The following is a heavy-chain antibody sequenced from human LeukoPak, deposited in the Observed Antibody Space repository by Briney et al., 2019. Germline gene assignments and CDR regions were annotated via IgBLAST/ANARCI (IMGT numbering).Heavy chain of an antibody. D-gene: IGHD4-23*01. Sequence: SDTLTLPCAVWGGPLSGYYWSWLRHPPGKGREWIGEINHSVSTNYNPSLKSRVTISVDTSKNQFSLKLSSVTAADTAVYYCARGDYGGNSYYWGQGTLVTVSS. V-gene: IGHV4-34*01. CDR3: ARGDYGGNSYY. CDR1: GGPLSGYY. J-gene: IGHJ4*02. CDR2: INHSVST.